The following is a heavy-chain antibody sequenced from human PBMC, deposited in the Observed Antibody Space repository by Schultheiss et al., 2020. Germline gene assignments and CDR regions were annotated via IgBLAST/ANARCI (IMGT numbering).Heavy chain of an antibody. D-gene: IGHD5-18*01. CDR1: GFTFDDYS. CDR3: AKGWGDTAMGNFDY. J-gene: IGHJ4*02. CDR2: INWDGGST. V-gene: IGHV3-43*01. Sequence: GGSLRLSCAASGFTFDDYSMHWVRQAPGKGLEWVSFINWDGGSTYYADSVKGRFTISRDNSKNSLYLQMNSLRTEDTALYYCAKGWGDTAMGNFDYWGQGTLVTVSS.